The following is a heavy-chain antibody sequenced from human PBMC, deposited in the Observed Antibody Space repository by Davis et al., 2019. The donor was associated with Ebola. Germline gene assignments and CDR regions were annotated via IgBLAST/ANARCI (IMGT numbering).Heavy chain of an antibody. J-gene: IGHJ5*02. Sequence: GESLKISCAASGFIFSSYVMSWVRQAPGKGLEWVSAISGSGGSTYYADSVKGRFTISRDNSKNTLYLQMNSLRAEDTAVYYCAKARIAALRFDPWGQGTLVTVSS. D-gene: IGHD6-6*01. CDR1: GFIFSSYV. CDR3: AKARIAALRFDP. V-gene: IGHV3-23*01. CDR2: ISGSGGST.